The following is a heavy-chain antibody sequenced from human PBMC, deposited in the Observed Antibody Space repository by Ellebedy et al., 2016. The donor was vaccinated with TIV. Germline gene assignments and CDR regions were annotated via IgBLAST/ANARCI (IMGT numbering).Heavy chain of an antibody. D-gene: IGHD2-8*02. CDR3: ARLYCTGGDCYPFDAFDM. CDR1: GYSFSTYW. Sequence: GGSLRLSXKTSGYSFSTYWVGWVRQMPGNGLEWMGIISPGDSDTRYSPSFQGQVTISADKSITTAYLQWSSLQASDTAMYYCARLYCTGGDCYPFDAFDMWGQGTMVTVSS. V-gene: IGHV5-51*01. CDR2: ISPGDSDT. J-gene: IGHJ3*02.